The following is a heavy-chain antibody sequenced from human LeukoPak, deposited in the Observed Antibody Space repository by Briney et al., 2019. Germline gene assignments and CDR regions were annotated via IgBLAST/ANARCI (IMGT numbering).Heavy chain of an antibody. CDR1: GFTFSSYW. J-gene: IGHJ4*02. Sequence: GGSLRLSCAASGFTFSSYWMTCVRQAPGKGLDWVANINQDGSERYYVDSVKGRFTISRDNTRNSLYLQMNSLRVEDTAVYYCTLGRGSAYWGQGTLVTVSS. CDR3: TLGRGSAY. D-gene: IGHD3-3*02. CDR2: INQDGSER. V-gene: IGHV3-7*01.